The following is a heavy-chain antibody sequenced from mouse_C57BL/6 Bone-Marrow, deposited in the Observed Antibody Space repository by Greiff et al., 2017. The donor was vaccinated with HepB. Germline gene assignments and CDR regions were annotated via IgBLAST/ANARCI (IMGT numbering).Heavy chain of an antibody. CDR3: AREARITTVVERHYFDY. CDR2: ISYAGSN. V-gene: IGHV3-6*01. CDR1: GYSITSGYY. J-gene: IGHJ2*01. Sequence: EVQLKESGPGLVKPSQSLSLTCSVTGYSITSGYYWNWIRQFPGNKLEWMGYISYAGSNNYNPSLKNRISITRDTSKNQFCLKLNSVTTEDTATYYCAREARITTVVERHYFDYWGQGTTLTVSS. D-gene: IGHD1-1*01.